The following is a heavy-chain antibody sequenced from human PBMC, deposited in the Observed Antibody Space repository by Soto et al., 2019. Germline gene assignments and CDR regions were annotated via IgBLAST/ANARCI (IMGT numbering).Heavy chain of an antibody. J-gene: IGHJ4*02. V-gene: IGHV3-23*01. CDR1: GFTLSSYA. CDR3: AKDILTGYYIAFDY. Sequence: PGGSLRLSCAASGFTLSSYAITWVRQSPGKELEWVSTINGGGLSAYYAASVKGRFTISRDNSKNTLYLQMNSLRAEDTALYYCAKDILTGYYIAFDYWGQGTLVTVSS. CDR2: INGGGLSA. D-gene: IGHD3-9*01.